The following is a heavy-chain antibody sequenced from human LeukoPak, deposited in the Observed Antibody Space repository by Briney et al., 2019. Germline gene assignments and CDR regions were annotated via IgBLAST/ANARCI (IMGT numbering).Heavy chain of an antibody. CDR3: ASTYCGGDCYLTY. CDR1: GFTVSNKY. D-gene: IGHD2-21*02. J-gene: IGHJ4*02. CDR2: IYSGGST. Sequence: GGSLRLSCAASGFTVSNKYMRWVRQAPGKGLEWVSVIYSGGSTYYADSVKGRFTISRDNSKNTLYLQMNSLRAEDTAVHYFASTYCGGDCYLTYWGQGTLVTVSS. V-gene: IGHV3-53*01.